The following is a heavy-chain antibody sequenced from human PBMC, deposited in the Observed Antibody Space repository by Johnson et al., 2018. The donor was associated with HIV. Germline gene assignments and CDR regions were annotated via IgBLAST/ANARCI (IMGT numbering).Heavy chain of an antibody. CDR1: GFTFSSYA. CDR2: ISYDGSNK. V-gene: IGHV3-30-3*02. CDR3: AKFGRIPRELEDAFDI. J-gene: IGHJ3*02. Sequence: QVQLVESGGSLVKPGGSLRLSCAASGFTFSSYAMHWVRQAPGKGLEWVAVISYDGSNKYYADSVKGRFTISRDNSKNTLYLQMNSLRAEDTAVYYCAKFGRIPRELEDAFDIWGQGTMVTVSS. D-gene: IGHD1-26*01.